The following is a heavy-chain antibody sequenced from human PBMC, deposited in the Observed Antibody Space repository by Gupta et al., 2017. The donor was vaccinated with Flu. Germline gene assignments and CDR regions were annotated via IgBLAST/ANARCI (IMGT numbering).Heavy chain of an antibody. V-gene: IGHV3-23*01. CDR2: ISGSGGST. CDR3: AKGARLRHYYYDSSGIDY. D-gene: IGHD3-22*01. Sequence: EVQLLESGGGLVQPGGSLRLSCAASGFTFSSYAMSWFRQAPGKGLEWVSAISGSGGSTYYADSVKGRFTISRDNSKNTLYLQMNSLRAEDTAVYYCAKGARLRHYYYDSSGIDYWGQGTLVTVSS. J-gene: IGHJ4*02. CDR1: GFTFSSYA.